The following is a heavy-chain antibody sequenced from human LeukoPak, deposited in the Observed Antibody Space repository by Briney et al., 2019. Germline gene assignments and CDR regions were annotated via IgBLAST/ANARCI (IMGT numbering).Heavy chain of an antibody. J-gene: IGHJ5*02. CDR1: GDSMSYYY. V-gene: IGHV4-4*07. CDR3: ARGDYYDGGGRNWFDV. CDR2: IHTSGTT. D-gene: IGHD3-16*01. Sequence: SETLSLTCTVSGDSMSYYYWNFIRQPAGKGLEWIGRIHTSGTTYYSASLKSRVSMSVDSSRNQFSLRLTSVTAADTALYFCARGDYYDGGGRNWFDVWGQGTLVTVSS.